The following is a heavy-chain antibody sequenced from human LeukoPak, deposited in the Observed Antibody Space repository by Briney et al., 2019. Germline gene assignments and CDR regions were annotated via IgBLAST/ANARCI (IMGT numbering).Heavy chain of an antibody. Sequence: SETLSLTCAVYGGSFSGYYWSWIRQPPGKRLEWIGVIYHSGTTNYNPSLKSRVTVSVDTSKKQFSLKLNSVTAADTAVYYCARGAPKEIQLWLRLRGVAFDIWGQGTMVTVSS. CDR2: IYHSGTT. V-gene: IGHV4-34*01. CDR1: GGSFSGYY. CDR3: ARGAPKEIQLWLRLRGVAFDI. J-gene: IGHJ3*02. D-gene: IGHD5-18*01.